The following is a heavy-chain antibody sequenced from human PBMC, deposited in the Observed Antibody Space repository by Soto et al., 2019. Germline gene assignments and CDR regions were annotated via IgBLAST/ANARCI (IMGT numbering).Heavy chain of an antibody. D-gene: IGHD1-1*01. J-gene: IGHJ3*02. CDR3: AADLKGGSGWNDVESDAFDI. CDR1: GFTFSSYS. Sequence: GGSLRLSCAASGFTFSSYSMNWVRQAPGKGLEWVSYISSSSSTIYYADSVKGRFTISRDNAKNSLYLQMNSLRDEDTAVYYCAADLKGGSGWNDVESDAFDIWGQGTMVTVSS. CDR2: ISSSSSTI. V-gene: IGHV3-48*02.